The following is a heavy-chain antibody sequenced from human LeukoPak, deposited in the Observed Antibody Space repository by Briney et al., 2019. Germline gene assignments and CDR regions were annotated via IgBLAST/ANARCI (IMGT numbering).Heavy chain of an antibody. CDR3: ARPLSSAYYVANAFDI. CDR1: GYTFTSYY. D-gene: IGHD3-22*01. CDR2: INPSGGST. J-gene: IGHJ3*02. V-gene: IGHV1-46*01. Sequence: EASVKVSCKASGYTFTSYYMHWVRQAPGQGLEWMGIINPSGGSTSYAQKFQGRVTMTRDTSTSTAYLQWSSLKASDTAIYYCARPLSSAYYVANAFDIWGQGTMVTVSS.